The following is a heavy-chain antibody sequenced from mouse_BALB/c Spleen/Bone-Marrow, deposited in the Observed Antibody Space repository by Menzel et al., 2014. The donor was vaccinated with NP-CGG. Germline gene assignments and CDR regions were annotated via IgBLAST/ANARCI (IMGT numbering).Heavy chain of an antibody. CDR3: ARPKGFALDY. CDR1: GYTFTDYT. CDR2: VNPRSGYA. Sequence: QVQLQQPGAELASPGASAKMSCKASGYTFTDYTIQWVKQRPGQGLEWIGYVNPRSGYANYNQKFKDKATLTADKSSSTAFMQLSSLTSEDSAVYYCARPKGFALDYWGQGTALTVSS. J-gene: IGHJ2*01. V-gene: IGHV1-4*01.